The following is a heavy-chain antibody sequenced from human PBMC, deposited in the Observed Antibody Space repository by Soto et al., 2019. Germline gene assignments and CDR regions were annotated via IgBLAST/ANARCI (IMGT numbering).Heavy chain of an antibody. D-gene: IGHD3-10*01. J-gene: IGHJ6*02. Sequence: SETLSLTCTVSGGSVSSGSYYWSWIRQPPGKGLEWIGYIYYSGSTNYNPSLKSRVTISVDTSKNQFSLKLSSVTAADTAVYYCALGFGVFYWADAQTHYYYGMDVWGQGTTVTVCS. CDR1: GGSVSSGSYY. V-gene: IGHV4-61*01. CDR3: ALGFGVFYWADAQTHYYYGMDV. CDR2: IYYSGST.